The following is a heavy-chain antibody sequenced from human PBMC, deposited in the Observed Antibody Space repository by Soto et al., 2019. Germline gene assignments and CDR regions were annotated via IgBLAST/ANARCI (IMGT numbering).Heavy chain of an antibody. CDR3: ASYVWGSYRSLQY. CDR1: CGSISYGGWY. Sequence: SESLSLTCTVACGSISYGGWYWSWIRQLPGKGLEWIGYIYYSGTTYYNPSLESRLTISVDTSKNQFSLKLSSVTAADTAVYYCASYVWGSYRSLQYWGQGTLVTVS. CDR2: IYYSGTT. J-gene: IGHJ4*02. D-gene: IGHD3-16*02. V-gene: IGHV4-31*03.